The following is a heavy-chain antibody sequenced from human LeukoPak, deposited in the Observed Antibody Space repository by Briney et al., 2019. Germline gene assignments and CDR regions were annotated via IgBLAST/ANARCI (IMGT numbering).Heavy chain of an antibody. CDR3: ASGPTSLWFGEYHFDY. CDR1: GFTVSSNY. Sequence: GGSLRLSCADSGFTVSSNYMSWVRQAPGKGLEWVSVIYSGGTTYYADSVKGRFTISRDNSKNTLYLQMNSLRAEDTAVYYCASGPTSLWFGEYHFDYWGQGTLVTVSS. J-gene: IGHJ4*02. CDR2: IYSGGTT. D-gene: IGHD3-10*01. V-gene: IGHV3-53*01.